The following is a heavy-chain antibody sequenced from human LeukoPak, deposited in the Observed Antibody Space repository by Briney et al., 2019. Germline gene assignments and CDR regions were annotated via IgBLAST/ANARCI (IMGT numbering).Heavy chain of an antibody. CDR1: GYSISSGYY. J-gene: IGHJ3*02. D-gene: IGHD3-22*01. V-gene: IGHV4-38-2*01. Sequence: KPSETLSLTCAVAGYSISSGYYWGWIRQPPGKGLEWIESIYHSGSTYYNPSLKSRVTISVDTSKNQFSLKPSSVTAADTAVYYCARVGMIVVPSSPEIWGQGTMVTVSS. CDR2: IYHSGST. CDR3: ARVGMIVVPSSPEI.